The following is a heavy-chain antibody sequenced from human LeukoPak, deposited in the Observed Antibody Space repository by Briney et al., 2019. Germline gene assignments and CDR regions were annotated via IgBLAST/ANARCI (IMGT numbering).Heavy chain of an antibody. CDR3: ASAHTPRYYFDY. V-gene: IGHV4-59*01. J-gene: IGHJ4*02. Sequence: SETLSLTCTVSGGSISSYYWSWIRQPPGKGLEWIGYIYYSGSTNYNPSLKSRVTISVDTSKNQFSPKLSSVTAADTAVYYCASAHTPRYYFDYWGQGTLVTVSS. D-gene: IGHD2-15*01. CDR1: GGSISSYY. CDR2: IYYSGST.